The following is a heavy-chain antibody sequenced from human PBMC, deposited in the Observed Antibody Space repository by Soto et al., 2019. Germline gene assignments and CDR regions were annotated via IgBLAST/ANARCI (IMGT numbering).Heavy chain of an antibody. CDR1: GFTFSSYG. D-gene: IGHD6-13*01. CDR2: ISYDGSNK. V-gene: IGHV3-30*03. CDR3: ARWGIAAAWDY. Sequence: GGSLRLSCAASGFTFSSYGMHWVRQAPGKGLEWVAVISYDGSNKYYADSVKGRFTISRDNSKNTLYLQMNSLRAEDTAVYYCARWGIAAAWDYWGQGTLVTVSS. J-gene: IGHJ4*02.